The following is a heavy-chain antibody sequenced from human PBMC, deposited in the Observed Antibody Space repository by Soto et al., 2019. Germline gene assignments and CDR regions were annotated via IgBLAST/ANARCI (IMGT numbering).Heavy chain of an antibody. Sequence: QVQLVQSGAEVKKPGASVKVSCKASGYTFTSYGISWVRQAPGQGLEWMGWISAYNGNTNYAQKLQGRVTMTTDTSTSTAYMELRSLRSDDTDVYYCARGRYCISTSCYGSPYDYWGQGTLVTVSS. J-gene: IGHJ4*02. CDR2: ISAYNGNT. CDR1: GYTFTSYG. D-gene: IGHD2-2*01. CDR3: ARGRYCISTSCYGSPYDY. V-gene: IGHV1-18*01.